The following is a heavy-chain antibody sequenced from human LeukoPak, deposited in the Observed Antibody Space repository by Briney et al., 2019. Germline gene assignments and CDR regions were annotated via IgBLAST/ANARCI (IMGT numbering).Heavy chain of an antibody. J-gene: IGHJ4*02. D-gene: IGHD3-10*01. CDR1: VFTFSSYA. CDR3: AKDLYGSGSYYSD. Sequence: GGSLRLSCAASVFTFSSYAMSWVRQAPGKGLEWVSAISGSGGSTYYADSVKGRFTISRDNSKNTLYLQMNSLRAEDTAVYYCAKDLYGSGSYYSDWGQGTLVTVSS. CDR2: ISGSGGST. V-gene: IGHV3-23*01.